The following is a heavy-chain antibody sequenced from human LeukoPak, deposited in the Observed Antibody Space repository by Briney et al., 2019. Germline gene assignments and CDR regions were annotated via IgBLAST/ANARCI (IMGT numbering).Heavy chain of an antibody. Sequence: PGGSLRLSCAASGFAFGSYAMSWVRQAPGKGLEWVSAISGSGGSTYYADSVKGRFTISRDNAKNSLYLQMNSLRAEDTAVYYCAREGRFHDAFDIWGQGTMVTVSS. D-gene: IGHD3-10*01. V-gene: IGHV3-23*01. CDR1: GFAFGSYA. J-gene: IGHJ3*02. CDR3: AREGRFHDAFDI. CDR2: ISGSGGST.